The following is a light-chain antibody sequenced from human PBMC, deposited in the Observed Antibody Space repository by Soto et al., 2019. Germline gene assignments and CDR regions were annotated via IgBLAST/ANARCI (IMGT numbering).Light chain of an antibody. CDR3: QQYAKYPGT. CDR2: AAS. V-gene: IGKV1-5*01. Sequence: LSASVGARVAINCRASQSISIWLGWYQQKPGKAPSLLIYAASRLESGVPSRISGSGSGTEFTLTSSSLQPDDFASYYCQQYAKYPGTCGQGTKVDIK. J-gene: IGKJ1*01. CDR1: QSISIW.